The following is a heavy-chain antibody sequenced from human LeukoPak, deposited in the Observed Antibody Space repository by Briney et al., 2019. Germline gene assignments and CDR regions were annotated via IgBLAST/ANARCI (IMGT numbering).Heavy chain of an antibody. D-gene: IGHD4-23*01. CDR1: GGTLSSYA. J-gene: IGHJ5*02. Sequence: ASVKVSCKASGGTLSSYAINWVRQATGQGPEWMGWMNPNTGNTGYAQKFQVRVTMTRDTSISTAYMELSGLRSDDTAVYYCARGSGGNLFDPWGQGTLVTVSS. CDR2: MNPNTGNT. V-gene: IGHV1-8*02. CDR3: ARGSGGNLFDP.